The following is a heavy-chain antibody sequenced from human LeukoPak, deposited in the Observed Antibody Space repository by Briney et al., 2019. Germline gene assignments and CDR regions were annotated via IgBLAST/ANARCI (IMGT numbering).Heavy chain of an antibody. V-gene: IGHV1-8*01. CDR3: ARQTSGYTTYYYYYGMDV. CDR2: MNPNSGNT. CDR1: GYTFTSYD. J-gene: IGHJ6*02. Sequence: ASVKVSCKASGYTFTSYDINWVRQTTGQGLEWMGWMNPNSGNTGYAQKFQGRVSMTRNTSTSTAYMELSGLRSEDTAVYYCARQTSGYTTYYYYYGMDVWGQGTTVTVSS. D-gene: IGHD3-22*01.